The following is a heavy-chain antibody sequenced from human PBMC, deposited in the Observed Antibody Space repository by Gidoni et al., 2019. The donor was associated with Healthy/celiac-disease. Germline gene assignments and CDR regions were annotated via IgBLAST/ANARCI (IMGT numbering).Heavy chain of an antibody. V-gene: IGHV4-34*01. Sequence: QVQLQQWGAGLLKPSETLSLTCAVYGGSFSGYYWSWIRQPPGKGLEWIGEINHSGSTNYNPSLKSRATISVDTSKNQFSLKLSSVTAADTAVYYCARGWTGYSGFDDYWGQGTLVTVSS. CDR3: ARGWTGYSGFDDY. CDR2: INHSGST. J-gene: IGHJ4*02. D-gene: IGHD3-9*01. CDR1: GGSFSGYY.